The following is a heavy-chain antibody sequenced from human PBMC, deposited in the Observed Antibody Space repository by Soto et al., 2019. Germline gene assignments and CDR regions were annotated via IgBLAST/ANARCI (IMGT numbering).Heavy chain of an antibody. D-gene: IGHD2-2*01. V-gene: IGHV3-11*01. CDR1: GFTFSDYY. CDR2: ISSSGSAM. Sequence: GGSLRLSCAASGFTFSDYYMSWIRQAPGKGLEWVSDISSSGSAMYYADSVKGRFTISRDNAKNSLYLQMNSLRTEDTAVYYCARDGPLVPPANWFDPWGQGTLVTVSS. J-gene: IGHJ5*02. CDR3: ARDGPLVPPANWFDP.